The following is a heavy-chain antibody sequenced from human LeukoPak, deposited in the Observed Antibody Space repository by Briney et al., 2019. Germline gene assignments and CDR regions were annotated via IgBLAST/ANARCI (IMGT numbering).Heavy chain of an antibody. CDR1: GGSISGSTYY. CDR2: IYYSGNT. J-gene: IGHJ4*02. Sequence: SETLSLTCSISGGSISGSTYYWGWIRQPPGRGPEWIGNIYYSGNTYHNPSLKSRVTISVDTSKNQFSLKLSSVTAADTAVYYCARDRSDNWGLFDNWGQGTLVTVSS. D-gene: IGHD1-1*01. CDR3: ARDRSDNWGLFDN. V-gene: IGHV4-39*07.